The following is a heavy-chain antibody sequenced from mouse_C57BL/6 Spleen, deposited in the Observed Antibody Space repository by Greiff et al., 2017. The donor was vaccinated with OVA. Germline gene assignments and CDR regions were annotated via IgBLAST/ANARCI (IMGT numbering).Heavy chain of an antibody. V-gene: IGHV1-82*01. CDR1: GYAFSSSW. CDR2: IYPGDGDT. Sequence: VKLQQSGPELVKPGASVKISCKASGYAFSSSWMNWVKQRPGKGLEWIGRIYPGDGDTNYNGKFKGKATLTADKSSSTAYMQLSSLTSEDSAVYFCARLDSSGPAWFAYWGQGTLVTVSA. CDR3: ARLDSSGPAWFAY. D-gene: IGHD3-2*02. J-gene: IGHJ3*01.